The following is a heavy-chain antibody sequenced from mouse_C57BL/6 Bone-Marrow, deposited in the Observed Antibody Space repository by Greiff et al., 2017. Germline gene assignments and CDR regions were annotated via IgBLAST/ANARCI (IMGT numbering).Heavy chain of an antibody. CDR3: ARPRFYGNSWFAY. D-gene: IGHD2-1*01. CDR2: ISSGSSTI. J-gene: IGHJ3*01. CDR1: GFTFSDYG. V-gene: IGHV5-17*01. Sequence: EVQLVESGGGLVKPGGSLKLSCAASGFTFSDYGMHWVRQAPEKGLEWVAYISSGSSTIYYAEPVKGRFTISRDNAKNTLFLQMTSLRSEDTAMYYCARPRFYGNSWFAYWGQGTLVTVSA.